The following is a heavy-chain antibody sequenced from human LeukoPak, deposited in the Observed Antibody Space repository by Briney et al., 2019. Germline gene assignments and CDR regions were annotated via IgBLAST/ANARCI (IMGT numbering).Heavy chain of an antibody. V-gene: IGHV4-30-4*01. J-gene: IGHJ4*02. Sequence: SETLSLTCTVSGGSITSGNYYWSWIRQPPGKGLEWIGYIYNSGSTYYNQSLKSRVIMSEDTSKNQFSLKLSSVTAADTAVYYCAREKHYGSSGSYYWGQGTLVTVSS. CDR1: GGSITSGNYY. CDR2: IYNSGST. CDR3: AREKHYGSSGSYY. D-gene: IGHD3-22*01.